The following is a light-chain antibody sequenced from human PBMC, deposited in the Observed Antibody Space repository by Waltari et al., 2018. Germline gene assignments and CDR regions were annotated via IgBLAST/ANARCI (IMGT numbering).Light chain of an antibody. CDR1: QSINGY. CDR3: QHRSNWPPLFA. CDR2: DTS. J-gene: IGKJ3*01. Sequence: EIVLTQSPATLSLSPGERATLSCRASQSINGYLAWYQQKPGQAPRLLIYDTSNRATCIPAMFSGSGSGTDFTLNISSLEPEDFAVYYCQHRSNWPPLFAFGPGTKVDLK. V-gene: IGKV3-11*01.